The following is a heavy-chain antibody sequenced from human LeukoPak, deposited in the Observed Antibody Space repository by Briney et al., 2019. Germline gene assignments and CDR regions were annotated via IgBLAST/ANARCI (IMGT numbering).Heavy chain of an antibody. V-gene: IGHV4-59*08. J-gene: IGHJ3*02. CDR2: IYYSGST. D-gene: IGHD6-6*01. CDR3: ALGSSIDAFDI. CDR1: GGSISSYY. Sequence: SETLSLTCTVSGGSISSYYWSWIRQPPGKGLEWIGYIYYSGSTNYNPSLKSRVTISVDTSKNQFSLKLSSVTAADTAVYYYALGSSIDAFDIWGQGTMVTVSS.